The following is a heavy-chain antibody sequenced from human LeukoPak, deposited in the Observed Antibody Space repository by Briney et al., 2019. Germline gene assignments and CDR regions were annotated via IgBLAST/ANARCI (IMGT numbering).Heavy chain of an antibody. CDR3: ARDTDSSGWYAAFDY. CDR2: IKQDGSEK. J-gene: IGHJ4*02. D-gene: IGHD6-19*01. Sequence: PGGSLRLSCAASGFTFSSYWMSWVRQAPGKGLEWVANIKQDGSEKYYVDSVKGRFTISRDNAKNSPYLQMNSLRAEDTAVYYCARDTDSSGWYAAFDYWGQGTLVTVSS. CDR1: GFTFSSYW. V-gene: IGHV3-7*01.